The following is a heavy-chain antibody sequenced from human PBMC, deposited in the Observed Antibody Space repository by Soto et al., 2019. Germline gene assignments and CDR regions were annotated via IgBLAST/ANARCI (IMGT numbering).Heavy chain of an antibody. D-gene: IGHD3-10*01. CDR1: GDTFSNYA. V-gene: IGHV1-69*06. Sequence: QVELVQSGIEVKNPGSSVKVSCKASGDTFSNYAINWVRQAPGQGLEWMGGIIPFYDKPNYAENFLGRVTISADKFTATAYLEVSSLRSEDTALYFCARGYRELFFYAMDVWGRGTPVIVSS. J-gene: IGHJ6*02. CDR3: ARGYRELFFYAMDV. CDR2: IIPFYDKP.